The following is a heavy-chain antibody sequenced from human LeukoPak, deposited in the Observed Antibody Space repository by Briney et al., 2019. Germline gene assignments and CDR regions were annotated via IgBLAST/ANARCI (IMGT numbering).Heavy chain of an antibody. CDR3: ARHDHPGIAVAGTSFDY. V-gene: IGHV5-51*01. CDR2: IYPGDSDT. J-gene: IGHJ4*02. Sequence: GESLKISCKGSGYSFTSYWIGWVRQMPGKGLEWMGIIYPGDSDTRYSPSFQGQVTISADKSISTAYLQWSSLKASDTAMYYCARHDHPGIAVAGTSFDYWGQGTLVTVSS. CDR1: GYSFTSYW. D-gene: IGHD6-19*01.